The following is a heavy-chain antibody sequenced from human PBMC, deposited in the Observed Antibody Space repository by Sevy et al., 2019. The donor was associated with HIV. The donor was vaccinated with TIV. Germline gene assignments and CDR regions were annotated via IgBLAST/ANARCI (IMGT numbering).Heavy chain of an antibody. D-gene: IGHD3-3*01. CDR1: GFTFGDYA. V-gene: IGHV3-49*04. CDR3: TRDRTYYAFWSGYSGGNWFDP. J-gene: IGHJ5*02. Sequence: GGSLRLSCTASGFTFGDYAMSWVRQAPGKGLEWVGFIRSKAYGGTTEYAASVKGRFTISRDDSKSIAYLQMNSLKTEDTAESYCTRDRTYYAFWSGYSGGNWFDPWGQGTLVTVSS. CDR2: IRSKAYGGTT.